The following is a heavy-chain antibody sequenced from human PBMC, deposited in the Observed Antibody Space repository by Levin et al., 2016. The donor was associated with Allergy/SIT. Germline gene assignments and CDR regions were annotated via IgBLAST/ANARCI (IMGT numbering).Heavy chain of an antibody. V-gene: IGHV3-53*01. Sequence: WIRQPPGKGLEWVSVIYSGGRTLYADSVKGRFTISRENSKNTLYLQMHSLRAEDTAVYCCARAGLLDAFDIWGQGTMVTVSS. CDR2: IYSGGRT. J-gene: IGHJ3*02. CDR3: ARAGLLDAFDI.